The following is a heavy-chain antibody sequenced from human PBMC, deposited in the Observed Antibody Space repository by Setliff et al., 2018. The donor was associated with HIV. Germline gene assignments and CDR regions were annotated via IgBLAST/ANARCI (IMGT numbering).Heavy chain of an antibody. Sequence: SETLSLTCAVFGGSFTDIGGSFTDYYWIWIRQPPGKGLEWIGEINHSGSTHYNPSLKSRFTISVDTSKNQFSLKVNSVTAADTAMYFCARDSPADGGNPGRFQRWGQGTLVTVSS. CDR3: ARDSPADGGNPGRFQR. CDR2: INHSGST. V-gene: IGHV4-34*01. D-gene: IGHD2-15*01. CDR1: GGSFTDIGGSFTDYY. J-gene: IGHJ1*01.